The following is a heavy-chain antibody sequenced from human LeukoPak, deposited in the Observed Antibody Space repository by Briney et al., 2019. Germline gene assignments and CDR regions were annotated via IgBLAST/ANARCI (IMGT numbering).Heavy chain of an antibody. V-gene: IGHV1-18*01. Sequence: ASVKVSCKASGYTFTSYGISWVRQAPGQGLEWMRCISAYNGNTNYAQKLQGRVTMTTDTSTSTAYMELRSLRSDDTAVYYCATLRGGYSYGDRSFDYWGQGTLVTVSS. CDR3: ATLRGGYSYGDRSFDY. CDR1: GYTFTSYG. CDR2: ISAYNGNT. J-gene: IGHJ4*02. D-gene: IGHD5-18*01.